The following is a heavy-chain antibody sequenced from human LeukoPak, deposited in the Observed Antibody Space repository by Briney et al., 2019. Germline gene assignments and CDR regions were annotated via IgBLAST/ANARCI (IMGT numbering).Heavy chain of an antibody. CDR3: AKDLGSSGCFDY. Sequence: GGSLRLSCAASGFTFSSYGMHWVRQAPGKGLEWVAFIRYDGTNKYYADSVKGRFTISRDTSKNTLYLQMNSLRTEDTAVYYCAKDLGSSGCFDYWGQATLVTVST. J-gene: IGHJ4*02. V-gene: IGHV3-30*02. CDR1: GFTFSSYG. CDR2: IRYDGTNK. D-gene: IGHD6-19*01.